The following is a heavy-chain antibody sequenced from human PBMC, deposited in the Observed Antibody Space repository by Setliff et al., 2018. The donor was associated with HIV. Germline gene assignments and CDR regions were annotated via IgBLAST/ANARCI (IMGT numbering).Heavy chain of an antibody. CDR2: IYWNNNK. Sequence: SGPTLVNPTQTLTLTCTFSGLSLSPSGVGVGWIRQSPGKALEWLAFIYWNNNKHYSTSLKSRLTVTKDTSKNRVVFTMTNMDPVDTATYYCAYSGRQLRGPYFDFWGQGTPVTVSS. CDR1: GLSLSPSGVG. CDR3: AYSGRQLRGPYFDF. J-gene: IGHJ4*02. V-gene: IGHV2-5*01. D-gene: IGHD1-1*01.